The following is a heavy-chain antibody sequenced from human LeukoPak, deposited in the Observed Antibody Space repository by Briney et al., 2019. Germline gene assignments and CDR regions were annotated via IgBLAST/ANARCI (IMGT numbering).Heavy chain of an antibody. V-gene: IGHV3-30*04. CDR3: ARVRDSSGPFDY. D-gene: IGHD3-22*01. J-gene: IGHJ4*02. CDR1: GFTFSSYA. Sequence: PGGSLRLSCAASGFTFSSYAMHWVRQAPGKGLEWVAVISYDGSNKYYADSVKGRFTISRDNSKNTLYLQMNSLSAEDTAVYYCARVRDSSGPFDYWGQGTLVTVSS. CDR2: ISYDGSNK.